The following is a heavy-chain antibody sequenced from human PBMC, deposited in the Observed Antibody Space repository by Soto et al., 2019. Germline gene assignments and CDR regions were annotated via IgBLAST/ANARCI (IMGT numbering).Heavy chain of an antibody. CDR1: GYTFTSYA. V-gene: IGHV1-3*01. Sequence: ASVKVSCKASGYTFTSYAMHWVRQAPGQRLEWMGWINAGNGNTKYSQKFQGRVNITRDTSASTAYMELSSLRSEDTAVYYCARDLSVVVVAATVYFDYWGQGTLVTVSS. CDR3: ARDLSVVVVAATVYFDY. J-gene: IGHJ4*02. D-gene: IGHD2-15*01. CDR2: INAGNGNT.